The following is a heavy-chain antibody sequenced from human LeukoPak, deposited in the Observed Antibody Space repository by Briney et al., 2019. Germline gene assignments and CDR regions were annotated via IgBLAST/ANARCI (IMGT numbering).Heavy chain of an antibody. CDR3: AKGRTPHCSSTSCYEDGFDY. J-gene: IGHJ4*02. CDR2: ISGSGGST. D-gene: IGHD2-2*01. V-gene: IGHV3-23*01. Sequence: GGSLRLSCAASGFTFSSYGMSWVRQAPGKGLEWVSAISGSGGSTYYADSVKGRFTISRDNSKNTLYLQMNSLRAEDTAVYYCAKGRTPHCSSTSCYEDGFDYWGQGTLVTVSS. CDR1: GFTFSSYG.